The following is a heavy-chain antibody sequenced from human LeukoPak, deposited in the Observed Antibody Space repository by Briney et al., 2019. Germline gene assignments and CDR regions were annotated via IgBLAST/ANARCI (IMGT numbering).Heavy chain of an antibody. V-gene: IGHV4-30-2*01. CDR2: IYHSGST. D-gene: IGHD3-22*01. J-gene: IGHJ4*02. Sequence: SETLSLTCAVSGGSTSSGGYSWSWIRQPPGKGLEGIGYIYHSGSTYYNPSLKSRVTISVDRSKNQFSLKLSSVTAADTAVYYCARAFFHYYDSSGYSEYYFDYWGQGTLVTVSS. CDR3: ARAFFHYYDSSGYSEYYFDY. CDR1: GGSTSSGGYS.